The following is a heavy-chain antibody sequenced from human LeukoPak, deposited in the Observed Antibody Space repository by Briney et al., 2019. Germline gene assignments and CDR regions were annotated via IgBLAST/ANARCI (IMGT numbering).Heavy chain of an antibody. Sequence: SETLSLTCAVYGGSFSGYYWSWIRQPPGKGLEWIGEINHSGGTNYNPSLKSRVTISVDTSKNQSSLKLRSVTAADTAVYYCARAGPNYYYYGLDVWGQGTTVTVSS. CDR2: INHSGGT. CDR1: GGSFSGYY. V-gene: IGHV4-34*01. D-gene: IGHD3-10*01. J-gene: IGHJ6*02. CDR3: ARAGPNYYYYGLDV.